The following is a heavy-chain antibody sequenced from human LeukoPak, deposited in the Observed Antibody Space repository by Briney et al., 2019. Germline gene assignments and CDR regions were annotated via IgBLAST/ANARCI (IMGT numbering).Heavy chain of an antibody. CDR3: ARDRKLEPGDYYYGMDV. CDR1: GFSFSSYA. V-gene: IGHV3-23*01. Sequence: GGSLRLSCAASGFSFSSYAMSWVRQAPGKGLEWVSAIGGSGRSTFYADSVKGRFTISRDNSKNTLYLQMNSLRAEDTAVYYCARDRKLEPGDYYYGMDVWGQGTTVTVSS. CDR2: IGGSGRST. J-gene: IGHJ6*02. D-gene: IGHD1-1*01.